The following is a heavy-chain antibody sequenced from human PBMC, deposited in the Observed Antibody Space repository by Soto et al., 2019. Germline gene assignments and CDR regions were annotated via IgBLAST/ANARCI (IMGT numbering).Heavy chain of an antibody. CDR2: ISSSSSTI. CDR1: GFTFSRDS. V-gene: IGHV3-48*01. J-gene: IGHJ4*02. D-gene: IGHD3-16*01. CDR3: ARYHTFSASKGYYFYY. Sequence: HPGGSLRLSCAASGFTFSRDSMNWVRQAPGKGLEWVSYISSSSSTIYYADSVKGRFTISRDNAKNSLYLQMNSLRAEDTAVYYCARYHTFSASKGYYFYYWGQRTPVTVSA.